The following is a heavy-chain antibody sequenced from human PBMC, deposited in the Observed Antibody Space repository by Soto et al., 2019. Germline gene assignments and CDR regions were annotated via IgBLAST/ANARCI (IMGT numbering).Heavy chain of an antibody. V-gene: IGHV4-31*03. CDR1: GGSISSGGYY. D-gene: IGHD3-10*01. J-gene: IGHJ4*02. Sequence: SETLSLTCTVSGGSISSGGYYLSWIRKHPGKGLEWIGYIYYSGSTYYNPSLKSRVTISIDTSKNQFSLKLTSVTAADTAVYYCARDGDYFGSGSPPLLSKWGQGTLVTVSS. CDR2: IYYSGST. CDR3: ARDGDYFGSGSPPLLSK.